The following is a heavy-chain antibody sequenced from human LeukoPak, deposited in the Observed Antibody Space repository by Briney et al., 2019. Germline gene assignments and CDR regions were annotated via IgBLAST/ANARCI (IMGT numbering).Heavy chain of an antibody. CDR1: VCSFSSYA. CDR3: ARSRPYYFDRSGSLDY. Sequence: ASVKVSCKASVCSFSSYAISWVRQAPGQGLEWMGIINPSGGSTSYAQKFQGRVTMTRDTSTSTVYMELRSLRSEDTAVYYCARSRPYYFDRSGSLDYWGQGTLVTVSS. CDR2: INPSGGST. D-gene: IGHD3-22*01. V-gene: IGHV1-46*01. J-gene: IGHJ4*02.